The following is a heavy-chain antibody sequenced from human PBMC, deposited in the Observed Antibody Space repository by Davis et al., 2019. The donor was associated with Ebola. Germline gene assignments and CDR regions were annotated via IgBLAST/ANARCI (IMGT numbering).Heavy chain of an antibody. J-gene: IGHJ4*02. CDR3: AVYYFDY. CDR2: IIPMLGIA. V-gene: IGHV1-69*04. Sequence: SVKVSCKASGYTFTSYGITWVRQAPGQGLEWMGRIIPMLGIANYAQKFQERVTITRDMSTSTAYMELSSLRSEDTAVYYCAVYYFDYWGQGTLVTVSS. CDR1: GYTFTSYG.